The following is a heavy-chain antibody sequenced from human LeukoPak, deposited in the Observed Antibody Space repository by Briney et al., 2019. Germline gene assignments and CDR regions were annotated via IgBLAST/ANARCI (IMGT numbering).Heavy chain of an antibody. CDR2: IIPILGIA. V-gene: IGHV1-69*04. Sequence: PWASVKVSCKASGGTFSSYAISWVRQAPGQGLEWMGRIIPILGIANYAQKFQGRVTITADKSTSTAYMELSSLRSEDTAVYYCARAPRDYDLLTGYENPMSYYGLDVWGPGTTVTVSS. CDR3: ARAPRDYDLLTGYENPMSYYGLDV. CDR1: GGTFSSYA. D-gene: IGHD3-9*01. J-gene: IGHJ6*02.